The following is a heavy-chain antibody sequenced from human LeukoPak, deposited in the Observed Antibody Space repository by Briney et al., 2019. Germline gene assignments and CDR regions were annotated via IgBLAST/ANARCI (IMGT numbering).Heavy chain of an antibody. Sequence: PSETLSLTCTVSGGSISSYYWSWIRQPPGKGLEWIGYIYTSGNTNYNPSLKSRVTISVDTSKNQFSLKLSSVTAADTAVYYRARQVVVPAQPRGWFDPWGQGTLVTVSS. V-gene: IGHV4-4*09. CDR1: GGSISSYY. D-gene: IGHD2-2*01. CDR2: IYTSGNT. J-gene: IGHJ5*02. CDR3: ARQVVVPAQPRGWFDP.